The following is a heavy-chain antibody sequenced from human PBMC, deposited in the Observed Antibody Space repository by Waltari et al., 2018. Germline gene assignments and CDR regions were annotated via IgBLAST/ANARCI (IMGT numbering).Heavy chain of an antibody. V-gene: IGHV4-4*02. CDR3: ARDRGRGLYLDT. J-gene: IGHJ4*02. D-gene: IGHD2-15*01. Sequence: QLQLQESGPGLVKPSGTLSLIPAVSADSVNYWGSWVRQPPGKGLEWIGQVRGSGRTNYSPSFASRVTISLDTSTHQFALKMTSATAADTALYYCARDRGRGLYLDTWGQGILVTVSP. CDR1: ADSVNYW. CDR2: VRGSGRT.